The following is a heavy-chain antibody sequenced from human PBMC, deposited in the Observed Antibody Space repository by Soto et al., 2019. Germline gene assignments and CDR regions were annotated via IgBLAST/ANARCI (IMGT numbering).Heavy chain of an antibody. CDR2: LSSSSSTI. CDR1: GFTFSSYS. V-gene: IGHV3-48*01. CDR3: ARDLNYRLFHY. J-gene: IGHJ4*02. D-gene: IGHD1-7*01. Sequence: EVQLVESGGGLVQPGGSLRLSCAASGFTFSSYSMNWVRQAPGKGLEWVSYLSSSSSTIYYADSVKGRFTISSANAKNFLALQMSSPRAADTAVYYCARDLNYRLFHYWGQGTLVTVSS.